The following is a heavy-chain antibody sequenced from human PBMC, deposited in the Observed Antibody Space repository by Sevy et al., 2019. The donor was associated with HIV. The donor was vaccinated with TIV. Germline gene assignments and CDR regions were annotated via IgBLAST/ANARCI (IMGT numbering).Heavy chain of an antibody. V-gene: IGHV6-1*01. CDR2: TYYRSKWYN. D-gene: IGHD2-21*02. J-gene: IGHJ6*02. CDR1: GDSVSSNSAA. CDR3: ARDVDVVTAIGYYYGMDV. Sequence: SQTLSLTCAISGDSVSSNSAAWNWIRQSPSRGLEWLGRTYYRSKWYNDYAVSVKSRITINPDTSKNQFSLHLNSVTPEDTAVYYCARDVDVVTAIGYYYGMDVWGQGTTVTVSS.